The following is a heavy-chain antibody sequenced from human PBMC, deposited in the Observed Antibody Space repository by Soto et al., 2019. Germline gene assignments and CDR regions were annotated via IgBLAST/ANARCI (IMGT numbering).Heavy chain of an antibody. J-gene: IGHJ5*02. Sequence: ASVKVSCKASGYTFTGYYMHWVRQAPGQGLEWMGWLNPGSGDSGYAQKFQGRVTMTRNTSIGRAYMELSSLRSGDTAIYYCARMASFGTLNWFDPWGQGTLVTVSS. V-gene: IGHV1-8*02. D-gene: IGHD3-16*01. CDR1: GYTFTGYY. CDR3: ARMASFGTLNWFDP. CDR2: LNPGSGDS.